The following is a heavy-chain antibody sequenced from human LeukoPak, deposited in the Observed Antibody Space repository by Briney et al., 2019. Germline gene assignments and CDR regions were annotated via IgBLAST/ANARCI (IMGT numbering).Heavy chain of an antibody. J-gene: IGHJ4*02. Sequence: SETLSLTCTVSGGSISGSSYYWGWIRQPPGKGLEWIGSIYSGGITYYNPSLKSRVTISEDTSKNQFSLKMTSMTAADTAIYYCWLEKVVAAYFDSWGQGTLVTVSS. D-gene: IGHD2-15*01. CDR1: GGSISGSSYY. V-gene: IGHV4-39*07. CDR3: WLEKVVAAYFDS. CDR2: IYSGGIT.